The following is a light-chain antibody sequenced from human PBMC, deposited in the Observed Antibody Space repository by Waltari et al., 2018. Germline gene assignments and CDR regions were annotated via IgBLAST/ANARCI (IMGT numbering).Light chain of an antibody. V-gene: IGLV2-11*01. J-gene: IGLJ3*02. Sequence: QSALTQPRSVSGSPGQSVTISCTGTSSDVGGYNYVSWYQHHPGKAPKLIIYDVTKRPAVVPERFAASKSDNTASLTISGLQAEDEADYYCCSYAGSITFWVFGGGTKLTVL. CDR1: SSDVGGYNY. CDR3: CSYAGSITFWV. CDR2: DVT.